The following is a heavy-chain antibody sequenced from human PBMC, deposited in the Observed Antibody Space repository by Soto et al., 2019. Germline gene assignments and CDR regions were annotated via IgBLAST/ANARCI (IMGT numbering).Heavy chain of an antibody. D-gene: IGHD3-10*01. CDR1: GVTFSSYG. CDR2: IWYDGSNK. Sequence: GGSLRLSCAASGVTFSSYGMHGVRQAPGKGLEWVAVIWYDGSNKYYADSVKGRFTISRDNSKNTLYLQMNSLRAEDTAVYYCARDRADYYYYGMDVWGQGTTVTVSS. J-gene: IGHJ6*02. CDR3: ARDRADYYYYGMDV. V-gene: IGHV3-33*01.